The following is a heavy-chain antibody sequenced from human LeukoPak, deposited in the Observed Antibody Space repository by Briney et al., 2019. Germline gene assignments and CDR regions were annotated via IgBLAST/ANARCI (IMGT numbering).Heavy chain of an antibody. Sequence: GGSLRLSCAASGFTVSSNYMSWVRQAPGKGLEWVSVIYSGGSTYYADSVKGRFTISRDNSKNMLYLQMNSLRTEDTAVYYCAKDWEEYCGGDCYSAFDYWGQGTPVTVSS. D-gene: IGHD2-21*01. V-gene: IGHV3-53*05. CDR2: IYSGGST. CDR1: GFTVSSNY. CDR3: AKDWEEYCGGDCYSAFDY. J-gene: IGHJ4*02.